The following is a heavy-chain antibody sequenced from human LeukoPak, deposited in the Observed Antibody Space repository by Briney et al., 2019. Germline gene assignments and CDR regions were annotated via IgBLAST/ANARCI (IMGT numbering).Heavy chain of an antibody. CDR3: ARLGGIAAAGNFDY. Sequence: PGGSLRLSCAASGFTFSSYGMHWVRQAPGKGLEWVAFIRYDGSNKYYADSVKGRFTISRDNAKNSLYLQMNSLRAEDTAVYYCARLGGIAAAGNFDYWGQGTLVTVSS. J-gene: IGHJ4*02. CDR1: GFTFSSYG. V-gene: IGHV3-30*02. D-gene: IGHD6-13*01. CDR2: IRYDGSNK.